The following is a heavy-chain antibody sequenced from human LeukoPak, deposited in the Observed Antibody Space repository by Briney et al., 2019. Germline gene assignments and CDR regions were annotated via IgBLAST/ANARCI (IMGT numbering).Heavy chain of an antibody. CDR3: ARHPAGTLVPFDY. Sequence: GCLRLSCAASGFSFSSYSMNWVRQAPGKGLEWVSYISSSSSTIYYADSVKGRFTISRDNAKNSLYLQMNSLRAEDTAVYYCARHPAGTLVPFDYWGQGTLVTVSS. CDR2: ISSSSSTI. D-gene: IGHD6-13*01. V-gene: IGHV3-48*04. J-gene: IGHJ4*02. CDR1: GFSFSSYS.